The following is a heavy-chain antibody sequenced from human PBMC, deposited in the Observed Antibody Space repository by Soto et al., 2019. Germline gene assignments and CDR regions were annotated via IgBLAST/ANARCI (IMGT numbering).Heavy chain of an antibody. CDR1: GYTFTSYY. V-gene: IGHV1-46*01. D-gene: IGHD3-16*01. CDR2: INPSGGST. J-gene: IGHJ6*02. Sequence: GASVKVSCKASGYTFTSYYMHWVRQAPGPGLEWMGIINPSGGSTSYAQKFQGRVTMTRDTSTSTVYMELSSLRSEDTAVYYCAREAGRGYYYYYGMDVWGQGTTVTVSS. CDR3: AREAGRGYYYYYGMDV.